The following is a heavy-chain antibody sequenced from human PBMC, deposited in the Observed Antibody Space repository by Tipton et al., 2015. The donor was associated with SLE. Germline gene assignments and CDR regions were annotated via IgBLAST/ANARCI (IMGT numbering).Heavy chain of an antibody. CDR2: INSDGSST. D-gene: IGHD1-26*01. CDR1: GFTFTTYW. CDR3: ASLLREGGKGAFDI. V-gene: IGHV3-74*01. Sequence: SLRLSCAASGFTFTTYWMHWVRQAPGKGLVWVSRINSDGSSTSYADSVKGRFTISRDNAKNTLYLQMNSLRADDTAVYYCASLLREGGKGAFDIWGQGTSVTVPS. J-gene: IGHJ3*02.